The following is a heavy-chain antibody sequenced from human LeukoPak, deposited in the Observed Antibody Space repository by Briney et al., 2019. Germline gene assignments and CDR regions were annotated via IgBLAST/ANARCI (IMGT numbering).Heavy chain of an antibody. CDR1: GASVSSHY. Sequence: SETLSLTCTVSGASVSSHYWSWIRQPPGKGLEWIGYIDYGGSTNYNPSLKSRVTISVDTSKNQFSLNLSSVTAADTAVYYCARGHYYDTSGDYWGQGTLVTVSS. CDR3: ARGHYYDTSGDY. V-gene: IGHV4-59*02. J-gene: IGHJ4*02. CDR2: IDYGGST. D-gene: IGHD3-22*01.